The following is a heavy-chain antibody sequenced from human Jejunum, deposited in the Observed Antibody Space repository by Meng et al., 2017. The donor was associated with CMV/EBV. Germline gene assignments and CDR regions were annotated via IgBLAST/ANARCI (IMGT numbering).Heavy chain of an antibody. Sequence: SGHSIINDRYSWRCVRQPPGKGLEWIGASFSSGSTGYDPSLEGRVIISVDTSKNQFSLILTSVTAADTAVYYCARRERGTMLDYWGQGTVVTVS. J-gene: IGHJ4*02. D-gene: IGHD5-24*01. CDR1: GHSIINDRYS. V-gene: IGHV4-39*07. CDR3: ARRERGTMLDY. CDR2: SFSSGST.